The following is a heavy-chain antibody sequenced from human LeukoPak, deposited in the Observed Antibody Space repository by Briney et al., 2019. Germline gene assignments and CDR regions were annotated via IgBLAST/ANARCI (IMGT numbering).Heavy chain of an antibody. CDR1: GYTFTGYY. D-gene: IGHD3-22*01. J-gene: IGHJ4*02. V-gene: IGHV1-2*06. CDR2: INPNSGGT. CDR3: ARDYYYYDSSGYYYIPYYFDY. Sequence: GASVKVSCKASGYTFTGYYMHWGRQAPGQGLEWMGRINPNSGGTNYARKFQGRVTMTRDTSISTAYMELSRLRSDDTAVYYCARDYYYYDSSGYYYIPYYFDYWGQGTLVTVSS.